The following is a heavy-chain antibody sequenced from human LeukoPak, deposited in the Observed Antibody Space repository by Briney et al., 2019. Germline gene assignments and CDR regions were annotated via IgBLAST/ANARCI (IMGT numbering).Heavy chain of an antibody. CDR1: GFTFSSYE. J-gene: IGHJ4*02. Sequence: GGSLRLSCAASGFTFSSYEMNWVRQAPGKGLEWVSYISSTGTTIYYADSVKGRFTISRDNSKNTLYLQMNSLRAEDTAVYYCARVRGKLWAPGPYYFDYWGQGTLVTVSS. CDR2: ISSTGTTI. CDR3: ARVRGKLWAPGPYYFDY. V-gene: IGHV3-48*03. D-gene: IGHD5-18*01.